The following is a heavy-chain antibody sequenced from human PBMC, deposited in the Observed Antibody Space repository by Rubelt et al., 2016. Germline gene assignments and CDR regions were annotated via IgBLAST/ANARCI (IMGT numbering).Heavy chain of an antibody. CDR1: GGSFSGYY. D-gene: IGHD6-13*01. CDR2: INHSGST. J-gene: IGHJ6*02. CDR3: ARGVAAAGSSYYYGMDV. Sequence: QVQLQQWGSGLLKPSETLSLTCAVYGGSFSGYYWTWIRQPPGKGLEWIGEINHSGSTNYNPSLKSRVTISVDTSKNQFSLRLSSVTAADTAVDYCARGVAAAGSSYYYGMDVWGQGTTVTVSS. V-gene: IGHV4-34*01.